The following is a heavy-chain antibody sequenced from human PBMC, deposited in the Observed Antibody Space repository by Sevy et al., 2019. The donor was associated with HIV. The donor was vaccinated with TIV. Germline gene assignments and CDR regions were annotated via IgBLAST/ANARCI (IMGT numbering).Heavy chain of an antibody. CDR2: IYYSGST. D-gene: IGHD3-10*01. CDR3: ARGLVRGVIGMDV. V-gene: IGHV4-59*01. J-gene: IGHJ6*02. CDR1: GGSISSYY. Sequence: ETLSLTCTVSGGSISSYYWSWIRQPPGKGLEGIGYIYYSGSTNYNPSLKSRVTISVDTSKNQFSLKLSSVTAADTAVYYCARGLVRGVIGMDVWGQGTTVTVSS.